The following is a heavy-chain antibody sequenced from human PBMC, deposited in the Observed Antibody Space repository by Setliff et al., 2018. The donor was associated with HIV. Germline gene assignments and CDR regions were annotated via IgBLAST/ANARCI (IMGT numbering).Heavy chain of an antibody. CDR1: GLSVSHAW. D-gene: IGHD3-16*02. J-gene: IGHJ2*01. CDR3: TRVNRARYFDL. V-gene: IGHV3-15*04. CDR2: IEPKTEGATT. Sequence: GGSLRLSCAASGLSVSHAWMSWIRQAPGKGLEWVGRIEPKTEGATTHYAAPVKGRSIISRDETKNTVYLQMNSLKTEDTAVYFCTRVNRARYFDLWGRGTLVTVSS.